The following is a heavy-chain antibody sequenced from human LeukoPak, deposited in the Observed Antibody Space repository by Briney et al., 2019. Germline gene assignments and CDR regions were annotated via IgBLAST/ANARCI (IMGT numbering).Heavy chain of an antibody. V-gene: IGHV3-23*01. CDR2: ISASGAST. CDR3: TKEDSRFDP. J-gene: IGHJ5*02. Sequence: AGGSLRLSCAASGFTFSSYAMSWVRQAPGKGLEWLSAISASGASTHYADSVRGRFTISRDNSKSTLYLQMNSLRADDTAVYYCTKEDSRFDPWGQGTLVTVSS. CDR1: GFTFSSYA.